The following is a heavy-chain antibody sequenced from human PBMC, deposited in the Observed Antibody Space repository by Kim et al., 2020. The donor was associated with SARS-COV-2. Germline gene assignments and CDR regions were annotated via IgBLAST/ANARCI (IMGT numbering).Heavy chain of an antibody. J-gene: IGHJ5*02. D-gene: IGHD6-13*01. CDR3: ARDPPSSSWNNWFDP. CDR2: IIPILGIA. CDR1: GGTFSSYA. V-gene: IGHV1-69*04. Sequence: SVKVSCKASGGTFSSYAISWVRQAPGQGLEWMGRIIPILGIANYAQKFQGRVTITADKSTSTAYMELSSLRSEDTAVYYCARDPPSSSWNNWFDPWGQGTLVTVSS.